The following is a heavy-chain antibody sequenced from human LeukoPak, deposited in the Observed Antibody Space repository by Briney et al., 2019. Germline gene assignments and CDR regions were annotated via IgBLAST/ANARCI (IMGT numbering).Heavy chain of an antibody. V-gene: IGHV1-2*02. Sequence: ASVKVSCKASGYTFTSYTIHWVRQAPGQGLEWMGWINPNSGGTNYAQKFQGRVTMTRDTSISTAYMELSRLRSDDTAVYYCARERSSHFDYWGQGTLVTVSS. J-gene: IGHJ4*02. CDR1: GYTFTSYT. CDR3: ARERSSHFDY. CDR2: INPNSGGT. D-gene: IGHD1-26*01.